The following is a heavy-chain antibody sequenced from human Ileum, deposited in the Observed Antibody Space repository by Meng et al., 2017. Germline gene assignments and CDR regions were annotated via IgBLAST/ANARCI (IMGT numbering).Heavy chain of an antibody. CDR2: TYYRSRWYN. D-gene: IGHD7-27*01. J-gene: IGHJ4*02. CDR3: AGKDWGEGLDF. V-gene: IGHV6-1*01. CDR1: GDSDSSDTGA. Sequence: HVQLEQSGPGLVKPSQTLSLTCAISGDSDSSDTGAWNWIRQSPARGLEWLGRTYYRSRWYNNYAVSVKSRITINPDTSKNQFSLQLNSATPDDTAVYYCAGKDWGEGLDFWDQGTLVTVSS.